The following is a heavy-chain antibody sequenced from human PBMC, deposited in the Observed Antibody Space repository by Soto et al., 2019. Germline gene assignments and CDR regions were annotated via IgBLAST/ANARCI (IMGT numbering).Heavy chain of an antibody. Sequence: EVQLLESGGGLVQPGGSLRLSCAASGFIFSNYDMAWVRQAPGKGLEWVSTISRSAGATHYADSVKGRFTISRDNSKNTLYLQMNNLGADDTAAYYCAKSYFFSWYDSWGQGTLVTVSS. V-gene: IGHV3-23*01. D-gene: IGHD3-10*01. CDR3: AKSYFFSWYDS. J-gene: IGHJ5*01. CDR2: ISRSAGAT. CDR1: GFIFSNYD.